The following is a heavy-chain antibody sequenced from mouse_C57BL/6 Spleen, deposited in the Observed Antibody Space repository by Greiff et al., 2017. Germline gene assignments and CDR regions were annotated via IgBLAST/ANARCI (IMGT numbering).Heavy chain of an antibody. CDR3: ARSHRGAMDY. CDR1: GYTFTSYW. V-gene: IGHV1-64*01. J-gene: IGHJ4*01. Sequence: VQLQQPGAELVKPGASVKLSCKASGYTFTSYWMHWVKQRPGQRLEWIGMIHPNSGSTNYNEKFKSKATLTVDKSSSTAYMQLSSLTSEDSAVYYCARSHRGAMDYWGQGTSVTVSS. CDR2: IHPNSGST. D-gene: IGHD3-1*01.